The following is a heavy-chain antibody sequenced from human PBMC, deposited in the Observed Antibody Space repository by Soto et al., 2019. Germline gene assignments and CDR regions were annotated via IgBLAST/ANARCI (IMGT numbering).Heavy chain of an antibody. CDR1: GGTFSSYT. Sequence: QVQLVQSGAEVKKPGSSVKVSCKASGGTFSSYTISWVRQAPGQGLEWMGRIIPILGIANYAQKFQGRVTITADKSTSTAYMELSSLRSEDTAVYYCARGRRITMIVVVRDDAFDIWGQGTMVTVSS. CDR2: IIPILGIA. V-gene: IGHV1-69*02. D-gene: IGHD3-22*01. J-gene: IGHJ3*02. CDR3: ARGRRITMIVVVRDDAFDI.